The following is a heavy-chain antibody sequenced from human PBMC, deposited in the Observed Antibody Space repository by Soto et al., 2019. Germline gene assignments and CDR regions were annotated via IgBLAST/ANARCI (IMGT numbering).Heavy chain of an antibody. CDR1: GGSFSGLY. CDR3: SRTPYRRQLVRYYYYGLDV. CDR2: INHSGSA. V-gene: IGHV4-34*01. J-gene: IGHJ6*02. Sequence: SETLSLTCAVNGGSFSGLYWTWIRQSPGRGLEWIGEINHSGSARYSPSLKSRVTISLDTSNNQFSLKLSSVTAADTAVYYCSRTPYRRQLVRYYYYGLDVWGQGTTVTVSS. D-gene: IGHD1-1*01.